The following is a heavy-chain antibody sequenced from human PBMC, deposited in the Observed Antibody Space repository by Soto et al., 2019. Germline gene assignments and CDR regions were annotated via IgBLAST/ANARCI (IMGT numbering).Heavy chain of an antibody. Sequence: SETLSLTCTVSGGSISSYYWSWIRQPPGKGLEWIGYIYYSGSTNYNPSLKSRVTISVDTSENQFSLKLSSVTAADTAVYYCARASGHYDFWSGYYYYYYMDVWGKGTTVTVSS. D-gene: IGHD3-3*01. CDR1: GGSISSYY. J-gene: IGHJ6*03. V-gene: IGHV4-59*01. CDR3: ARASGHYDFWSGYYYYYYMDV. CDR2: IYYSGST.